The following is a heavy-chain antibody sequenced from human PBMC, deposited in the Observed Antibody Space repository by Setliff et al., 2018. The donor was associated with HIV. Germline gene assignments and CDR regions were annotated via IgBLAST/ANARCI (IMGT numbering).Heavy chain of an antibody. Sequence: ASVKVSCKASGYTFIAYGISWVRRAPGQGLEWMGWIGPYNDRTEYEQKVQGRVTMTTDTSTSTAYVDLRSLISDDTAVYYCARDSAAFGRLDALDIWGQGTMVTVSS. J-gene: IGHJ3*02. CDR2: IGPYNDRT. V-gene: IGHV1-18*01. CDR1: GYTFIAYG. CDR3: ARDSAAFGRLDALDI. D-gene: IGHD2-2*01.